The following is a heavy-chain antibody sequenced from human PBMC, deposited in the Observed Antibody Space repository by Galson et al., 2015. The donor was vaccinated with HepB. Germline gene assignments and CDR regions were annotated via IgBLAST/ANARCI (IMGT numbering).Heavy chain of an antibody. V-gene: IGHV4-39*07. CDR1: GGSISSSSYY. Sequence: ETLSLTCTVSGGSISSSSYYWGWIRQPPGKGLEWIGEINHSGSTNYNPSLKSRVTISVDTSKNQFSLKLSSVTAADTAVYYCARDSAETKGDDFWSGYWVWHYWGQGTLVTVSS. J-gene: IGHJ4*02. CDR3: ARDSAETKGDDFWSGYWVWHY. D-gene: IGHD3-3*01. CDR2: INHSGST.